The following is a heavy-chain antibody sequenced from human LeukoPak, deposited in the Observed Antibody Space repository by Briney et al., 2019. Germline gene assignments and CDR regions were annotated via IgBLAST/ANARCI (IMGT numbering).Heavy chain of an antibody. CDR2: IYWDDDK. CDR1: GFSLSTSGVG. Sequence: KESGPTLVKPTQTLTLTCTFSGFSLSTSGVGVGWTRQPPGKALEWLALIYWDDDKRYSPSLKSRLTITKDTSKNQVVLTMTNMDPVDTATYYCAHSRYLAAAGTLDYWGQGTLVTVSS. V-gene: IGHV2-5*02. CDR3: AHSRYLAAAGTLDY. J-gene: IGHJ4*02. D-gene: IGHD6-13*01.